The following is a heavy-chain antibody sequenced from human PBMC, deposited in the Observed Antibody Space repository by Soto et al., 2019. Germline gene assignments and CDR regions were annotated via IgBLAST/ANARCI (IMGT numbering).Heavy chain of an antibody. CDR1: GFTFSDYY. Sequence: QVQLVESGGGLVKPGGSLRLSCAASGFTFSDYYMSWIRQAPGKGLEWVSYISSSGSTIYYADSVKGRFTISRDNAKNSLYLQMNSLRAEGTAVYYCARGRRYCSSTSCYGGYHFDYWGQGTLVTVSS. V-gene: IGHV3-11*01. J-gene: IGHJ4*02. CDR3: ARGRRYCSSTSCYGGYHFDY. CDR2: ISSSGSTI. D-gene: IGHD2-2*01.